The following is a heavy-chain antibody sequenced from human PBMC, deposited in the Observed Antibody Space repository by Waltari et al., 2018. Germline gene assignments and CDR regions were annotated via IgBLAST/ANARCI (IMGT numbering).Heavy chain of an antibody. Sequence: QVQLVQSGAEVKKPGASVKVSCKVSGYTLTELTMPWVRQATGKGLEWMGGFDPEDGETIYAQKFQGRVTMTEDTSTDTAYMELSSLRSEDTAVYYCATITRGSYYYYYYGMDVWGQGTTVTVSS. D-gene: IGHD1-26*01. J-gene: IGHJ6*02. CDR2: FDPEDGET. CDR1: GYTLTELT. V-gene: IGHV1-24*01. CDR3: ATITRGSYYYYYYGMDV.